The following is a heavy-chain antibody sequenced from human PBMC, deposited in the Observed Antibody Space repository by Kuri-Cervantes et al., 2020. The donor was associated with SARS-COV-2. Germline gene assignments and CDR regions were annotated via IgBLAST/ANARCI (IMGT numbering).Heavy chain of an antibody. Sequence: LSLTCAASGFTFSSYSMNWVRQAPGKGLEWVSSISSSSSYIYYADSVKGRFTISRDNAKNSLYLQMNSLRAEDTAVYYCASPRYYDFWSGPAGVMDVWGQGTTVTVSS. CDR1: GFTFSSYS. V-gene: IGHV3-21*01. J-gene: IGHJ6*02. CDR3: ASPRYYDFWSGPAGVMDV. CDR2: ISSSSSYI. D-gene: IGHD3-3*01.